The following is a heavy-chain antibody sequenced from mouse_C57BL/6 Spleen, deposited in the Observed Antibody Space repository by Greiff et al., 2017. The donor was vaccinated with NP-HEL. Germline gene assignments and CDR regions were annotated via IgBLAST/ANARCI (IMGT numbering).Heavy chain of an antibody. V-gene: IGHV1-80*01. CDR1: GYAFSSYW. D-gene: IGHD1-1*01. Sequence: VQGVESGAELVKPGASVKISCKASGYAFSSYWMNWVKQRPGKGLEWIGQIYPGDGDTNYNGKFKGKATLTADKSSSTAYMQLSSLTSEDSAVYFCARGCITTWYFDVWGTGTTVTVSS. J-gene: IGHJ1*03. CDR3: ARGCITTWYFDV. CDR2: IYPGDGDT.